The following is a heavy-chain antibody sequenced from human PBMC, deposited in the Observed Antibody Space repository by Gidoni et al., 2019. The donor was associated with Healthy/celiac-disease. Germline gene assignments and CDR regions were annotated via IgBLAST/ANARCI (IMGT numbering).Heavy chain of an antibody. CDR1: GFPFSLLA. V-gene: IGHV3-23*01. CDR2: ISGSGGST. CDR3: AKGPDYSNYPSRGYFDY. J-gene: IGHJ4*02. D-gene: IGHD4-4*01. Sequence: EVQLLESGGGFVQPGGSLCLSCSASGFPFSLLAMSWVRPAPGKGLEWVSAISGSGGSTYYADSVKGRFTISRDNSKNTLYLQMNSLRAEDTAVYYCAKGPDYSNYPSRGYFDYWGQGTLVTVSS.